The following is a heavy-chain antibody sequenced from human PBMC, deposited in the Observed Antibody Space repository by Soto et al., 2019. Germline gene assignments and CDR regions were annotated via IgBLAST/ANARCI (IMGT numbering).Heavy chain of an antibody. V-gene: IGHV4-39*02. CDR1: GGSISSSSYY. D-gene: IGHD3-22*01. CDR3: AREIVVVITTLGLDY. Sequence: QLQLQESGPGLVKPSETLSLTCTVSGGSISSSSYYWGWIRQPPGKGLEWIGSIYYSGSTYYNPSLKSRVPISVDTSKNQFSLKLSSVTAADTAVYYCAREIVVVITTLGLDYWGQGTLVTVSS. CDR2: IYYSGST. J-gene: IGHJ4*02.